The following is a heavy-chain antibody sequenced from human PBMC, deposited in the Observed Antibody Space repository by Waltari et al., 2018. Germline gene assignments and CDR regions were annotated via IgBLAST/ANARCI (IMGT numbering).Heavy chain of an antibody. J-gene: IGHJ6*03. V-gene: IGHV4-39*07. CDR1: GGSISSSSYY. Sequence: QLQLQESGPGLVKPSETMSLTCTVSGGSISSSSYYWGWIRQPPGTGLEWIGSIYYGGGTDYNPSLRSLVTISVDTSKNQFALRLSSVTAADTAVYYCASDLSIAAAGIGLTWGGDYYYYMDVWGKGTTVTVSS. D-gene: IGHD6-13*01. CDR3: ASDLSIAAAGIGLTWGGDYYYYMDV. CDR2: IYYGGGT.